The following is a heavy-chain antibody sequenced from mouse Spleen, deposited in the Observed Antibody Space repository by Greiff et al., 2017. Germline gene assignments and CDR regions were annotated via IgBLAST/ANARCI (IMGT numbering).Heavy chain of an antibody. CDR1: GFTFSDYY. CDR2: INYDGSST. D-gene: IGHD4-1*01. CDR3: AREGDWAFAY. Sequence: DVKLVESEGGLVQPGSSMKLSCTASGFTFSDYYMAWVRQVPEKGLEWVANINYDGSSTYYLDSLKSRFIISRDNAKNILYLQMSSLKSEDTATYYCAREGDWAFAYWGQGTLVTVSA. V-gene: IGHV5-16*01. J-gene: IGHJ3*01.